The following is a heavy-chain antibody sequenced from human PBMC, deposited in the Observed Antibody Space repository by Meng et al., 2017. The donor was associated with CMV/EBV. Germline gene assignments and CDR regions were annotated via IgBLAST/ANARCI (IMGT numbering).Heavy chain of an antibody. V-gene: IGHV6-1*01. CDR1: GDSVSSNSAA. D-gene: IGHD3-22*01. J-gene: IGHJ3*02. CDR3: ARNTYYYDSSGYYLFPDAFDI. Sequence: QTPSLTRAISGDSVSSNSAAWNWIRQSPSRGLEWLGRTYYRSKWYNDYAVSVKSRITINPDTSKNQFSLQLNSVTPEDTAVYYCARNTYYYDSSGYYLFPDAFDIWGQGTMVTVSS. CDR2: TYYRSKWYN.